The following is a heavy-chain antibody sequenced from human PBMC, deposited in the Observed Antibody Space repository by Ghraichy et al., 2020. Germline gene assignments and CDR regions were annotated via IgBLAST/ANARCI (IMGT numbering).Heavy chain of an antibody. J-gene: IGHJ6*02. Sequence: GESLNISCVGSGFTFSSYSMNWVRQSPGKGLEWVSYITSSSRTIFYADSVKGRFTISRDNAQNSLYLQMNSLRDEDTAIYHCARGSRVVRFYYYDGMDVWGQGTTVTVSS. CDR3: ARGSRVVRFYYYDGMDV. CDR1: GFTFSSYS. V-gene: IGHV3-48*02. CDR2: ITSSSRTI. D-gene: IGHD2-21*01.